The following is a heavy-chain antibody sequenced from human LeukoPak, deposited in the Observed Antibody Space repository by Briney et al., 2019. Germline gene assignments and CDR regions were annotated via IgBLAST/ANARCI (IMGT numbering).Heavy chain of an antibody. D-gene: IGHD3-16*02. J-gene: IGHJ4*02. V-gene: IGHV3-30*04. CDR1: GFTFSRYA. CDR3: ARSGITFGGVIVMKWPHFDY. Sequence: PGGSLRPSCAASGFTFSRYAMHWVRQAPGKGLEWVAVISYDGSNKYYADSVKGRFTISRDNSKNTLYLQMNSLRAEDTAVYYCARSGITFGGVIVMKWPHFDYWGQGTLVTVSS. CDR2: ISYDGSNK.